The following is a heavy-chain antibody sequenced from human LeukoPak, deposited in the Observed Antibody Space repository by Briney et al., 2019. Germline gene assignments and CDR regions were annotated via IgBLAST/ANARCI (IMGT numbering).Heavy chain of an antibody. Sequence: PSETLSLTCSVAGGSVSRTDYYWGWIRQPPGKGLEWIGSIYYSGSTYYNPSLKSRVTISVDTSKNQFSLKLSSVTAADTAVYYCARRMAGAAKGRVYYFDYWGQGTLVTVSS. CDR1: GGSVSRTDYY. D-gene: IGHD5-24*01. CDR2: IYYSGST. V-gene: IGHV4-39*01. CDR3: ARRMAGAAKGRVYYFDY. J-gene: IGHJ4*02.